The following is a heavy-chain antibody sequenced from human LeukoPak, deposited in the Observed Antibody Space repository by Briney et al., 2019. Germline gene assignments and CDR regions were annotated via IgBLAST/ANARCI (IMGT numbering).Heavy chain of an antibody. Sequence: PGGSLRLSCAASGFTFSNAWMSWVRQAPGKGLEWVGRIKSKTDGGTTDYAAPVKGRFTISRDDSKNTLYLQMNSLKTEDTAVYYCTATRFLEWLSLYYYYYYMDVWGKGTTVTVSS. D-gene: IGHD3-3*01. J-gene: IGHJ6*03. CDR2: IKSKTDGGTT. CDR1: GFTFSNAW. V-gene: IGHV3-15*01. CDR3: TATRFLEWLSLYYYYYYMDV.